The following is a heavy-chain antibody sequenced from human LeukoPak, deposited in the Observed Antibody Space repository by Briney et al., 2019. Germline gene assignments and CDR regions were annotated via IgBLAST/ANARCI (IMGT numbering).Heavy chain of an antibody. V-gene: IGHV4-30-4*01. CDR2: IYYSGCT. Sequence: SQTLSLTCTVSGGSISSGDYYWSWIRQPPGKGLEWIGYIYYSGCTHYNPSLKSRITISVDTSKNQFSLKLSSVTAADTAVYYCASYYGSGSYPLFNYWGQGTLVTVSS. CDR1: GGSISSGDYY. D-gene: IGHD3-10*01. J-gene: IGHJ4*02. CDR3: ASYYGSGSYPLFNY.